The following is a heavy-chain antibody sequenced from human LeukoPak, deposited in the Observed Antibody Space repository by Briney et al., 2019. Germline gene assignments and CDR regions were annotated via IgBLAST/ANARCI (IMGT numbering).Heavy chain of an antibody. CDR1: GYTFTGYY. D-gene: IGHD3-9*01. Sequence: ASVKVSCKASGYTFTGYYMHWVRQAPGQGLEWMGWINPNSGGTNYAQKFQGRVTMTRDTPISTAYMELSRLRSDDTAVYYCARAVDYDILTGYYPVGYWGQGTLVTVSS. CDR2: INPNSGGT. CDR3: ARAVDYDILTGYYPVGY. J-gene: IGHJ4*02. V-gene: IGHV1-2*02.